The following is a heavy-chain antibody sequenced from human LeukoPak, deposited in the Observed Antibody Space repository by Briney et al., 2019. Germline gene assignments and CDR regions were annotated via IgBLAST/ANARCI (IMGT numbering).Heavy chain of an antibody. J-gene: IGHJ4*02. CDR2: ISSSSSYI. D-gene: IGHD4-17*01. CDR1: GFTFSSYS. CDR3: AREGEWAPNDDYGDYGDY. Sequence: GGSLRLSCAASGFTFSSYSMNWVRQAPGKGLEWVSPISSSSSYIYYADSVKGRFTISRDNAKNSLYLQMNSLRAEDTAVYYCAREGEWAPNDDYGDYGDYWGQGTLVTVSS. V-gene: IGHV3-21*01.